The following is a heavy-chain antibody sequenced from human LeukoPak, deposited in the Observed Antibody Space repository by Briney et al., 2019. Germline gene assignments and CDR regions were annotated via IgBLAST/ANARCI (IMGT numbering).Heavy chain of an antibody. CDR1: GYTFTGYY. V-gene: IGHV1-2*02. Sequence: ASVKVSCKASGYTFTGYYMHWVRQAPVQGLEWMGWINPNSGGTNYAQKFQGRVTMTRDTSISTAYMELSRLRSDDTAVYYCARESPPIQLWFGGDFDIWGQGTMVTVSS. CDR3: ARESPPIQLWFGGDFDI. CDR2: INPNSGGT. D-gene: IGHD5-18*01. J-gene: IGHJ3*02.